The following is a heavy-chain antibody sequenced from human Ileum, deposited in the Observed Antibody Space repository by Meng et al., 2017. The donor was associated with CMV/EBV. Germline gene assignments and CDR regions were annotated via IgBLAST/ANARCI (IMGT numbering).Heavy chain of an antibody. CDR3: PRKTTVTHWMDV. CDR1: GYSISSGYY. CDR2: IYHSGST. D-gene: IGHD4-17*01. V-gene: IGHV4-38-2*02. J-gene: IGHJ6*02. Sequence: SETLSLTCTVSGYSISSGYYWGWIRQPPGKGLEWIGNIYHSGSTYYNPSLKSRVTISVDTSKNQFSLKLSSVTAADTAVYYCPRKTTVTHWMDVWGQGTTVTVSS.